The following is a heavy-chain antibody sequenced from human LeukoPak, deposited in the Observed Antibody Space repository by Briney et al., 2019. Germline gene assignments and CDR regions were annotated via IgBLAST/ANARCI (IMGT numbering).Heavy chain of an antibody. J-gene: IGHJ6*02. CDR2: IYSGGST. CDR1: GFTVSSNY. V-gene: IGHV3-53*05. CDR3: AAIARPDYYYYYGMDV. Sequence: GGSLRLSCAASGFTVSSNYMSWVRQAPGKGLEWVSVIYSGGSTYYADSVKGRFTISRDNSKNTLYLQMNSLRAEDTAVYYCAAIARPDYYYYYGMDVWGQGTTVTVSS. D-gene: IGHD2-21*01.